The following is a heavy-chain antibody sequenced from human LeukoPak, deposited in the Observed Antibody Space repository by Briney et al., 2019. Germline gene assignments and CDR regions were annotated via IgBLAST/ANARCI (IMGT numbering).Heavy chain of an antibody. D-gene: IGHD3-22*01. CDR1: GYTFTNYG. V-gene: IGHV1-18*01. Sequence: ASVKVSCKTSGYTFTNYGINWVRQAPGQGLEWMGWISAYNGNTNYAQRFQGRVTMTTDTSTSTAYMELRSLRSDDTAVYYCARQHDSSGYYYEDYWGQGTLVTVSS. CDR2: ISAYNGNT. J-gene: IGHJ4*02. CDR3: ARQHDSSGYYYEDY.